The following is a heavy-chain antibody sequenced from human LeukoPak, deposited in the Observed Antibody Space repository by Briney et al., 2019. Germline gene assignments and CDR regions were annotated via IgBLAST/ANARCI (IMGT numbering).Heavy chain of an antibody. CDR2: INPNSGAT. CDR1: GYTFSDYY. CDR3: AREVSY. Sequence: GASVKVSCKASGYTFSDYYIQWVRQAPGQGLEWVGRINPNSGATSFAQKFQGRVTMTRDTSINTAYMELSSLRSEDTAVYYCAREVSYWGQGTLVTVSS. J-gene: IGHJ4*02. V-gene: IGHV1-2*06.